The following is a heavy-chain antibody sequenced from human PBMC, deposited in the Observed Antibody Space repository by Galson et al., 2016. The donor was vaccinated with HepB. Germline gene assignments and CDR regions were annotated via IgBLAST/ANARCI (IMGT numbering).Heavy chain of an antibody. D-gene: IGHD6-19*01. CDR1: GFTFSIYA. J-gene: IGHJ4*02. V-gene: IGHV3-23*01. CDR2: ISGRGGNT. CDR3: AKLIEVAGSFDD. Sequence: SLRLSCAASGFTFSIYAMSWVRQAPGKGLEWVSGISGRGGNTYHADSVKGRFTISRDNSKNTLYLQMKCLRADDTAVYYCAKLIEVAGSFDDWGQGTLVTVSA.